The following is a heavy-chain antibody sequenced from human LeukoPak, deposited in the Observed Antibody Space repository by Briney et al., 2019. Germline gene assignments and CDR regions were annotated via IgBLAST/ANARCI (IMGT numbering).Heavy chain of an antibody. V-gene: IGHV4-59*08. Sequence: GSLRLSCAASGFTFSSYAMSWVRQAPGKGLEWIGYIYYSGSTNYNPSLKSRLTISVDTSKNQFSLKLRSVTAADTAVYFCARHVEMSTLTGAFDYWGQGTLVTVSS. CDR3: ARHVEMSTLTGAFDY. CDR1: GFTFSSYA. CDR2: IYYSGST. J-gene: IGHJ4*02. D-gene: IGHD5-24*01.